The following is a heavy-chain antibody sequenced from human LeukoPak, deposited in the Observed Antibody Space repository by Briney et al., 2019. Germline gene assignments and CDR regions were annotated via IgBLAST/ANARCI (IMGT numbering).Heavy chain of an antibody. V-gene: IGHV3-21*01. D-gene: IGHD2-15*01. CDR2: ISSSSSYI. CDR1: GFTFSSYS. CDR3: ARVCSGGSCPVGY. J-gene: IGHJ4*02. Sequence: PGGSLRLSCAAPGFTFSSYSMNWVRQAPGKGLEWVSSISSSSSYIYYADSVKGRFTISRDNAKNSLYLQMNSLRAEDTAVYYCARVCSGGSCPVGYWGQGTLVTVSS.